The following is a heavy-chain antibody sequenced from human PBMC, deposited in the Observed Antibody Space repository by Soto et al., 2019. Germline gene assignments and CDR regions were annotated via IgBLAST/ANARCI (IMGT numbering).Heavy chain of an antibody. CDR1: GFTFTSYA. D-gene: IGHD1-26*01. CDR3: AIRGSGSYYDY. J-gene: IGHJ4*02. Sequence: EVQLLESGGGLVQPGGSLRLSWAASGFTFTSYAMRWFRQAQGKGVEGVSAFSVSGGTTYYADPVKGRLTISRDNSKNTLYLQMNSLRAEDTAGYYCAIRGSGSYYDYWAQGTRVTVSS. V-gene: IGHV3-23*01. CDR2: FSVSGGTT.